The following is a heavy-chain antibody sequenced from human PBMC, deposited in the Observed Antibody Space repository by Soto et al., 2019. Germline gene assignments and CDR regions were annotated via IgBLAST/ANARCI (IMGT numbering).Heavy chain of an antibody. CDR2: IYYSGSI. Sequence: PSETLSLTCTVSGVSVSSGSYYWSWLRQPPGKGLEWIGYIYYSGSINYNPTLKSRVTISVATSKNQFSLKLSSVTAAEKAGYYCAREGGVTVVRGAPAIDWFDAWGQGTLVTVSS. CDR3: AREGGVTVVRGAPAIDWFDA. J-gene: IGHJ5*02. D-gene: IGHD3-10*01. CDR1: GVSVSSGSYY. V-gene: IGHV4-61*01.